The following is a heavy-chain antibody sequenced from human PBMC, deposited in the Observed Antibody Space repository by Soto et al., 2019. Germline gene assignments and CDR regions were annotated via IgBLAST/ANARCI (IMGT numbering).Heavy chain of an antibody. CDR1: GVTFDDYA. CDR3: AKDYGSGSSNAFDI. D-gene: IGHD3-10*01. Sequence: PGGSLRLSCAASGVTFDDYAMHWVRQAPGKGLEWVSGISWNSGSIGYADSVKGRFTISRDNAKNSLYLQMNSLRAEDTALYYCAKDYGSGSSNAFDIWGQGTMVTVSS. V-gene: IGHV3-9*01. J-gene: IGHJ3*02. CDR2: ISWNSGSI.